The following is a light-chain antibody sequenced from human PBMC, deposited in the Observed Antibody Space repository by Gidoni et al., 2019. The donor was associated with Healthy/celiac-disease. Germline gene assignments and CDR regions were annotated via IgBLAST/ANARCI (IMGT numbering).Light chain of an antibody. Sequence: DIQMTQSPSSLSASVGDRVTITCQASQDISNYLNWYQQKPGKAPKLLIYDASNLETGVPSRFSGSGSWTDFTFTISSLQPEDIATYYCQQYDNLPPHTFGGGTKVEIK. CDR1: QDISNY. CDR3: QQYDNLPPHT. V-gene: IGKV1-33*01. J-gene: IGKJ4*01. CDR2: DAS.